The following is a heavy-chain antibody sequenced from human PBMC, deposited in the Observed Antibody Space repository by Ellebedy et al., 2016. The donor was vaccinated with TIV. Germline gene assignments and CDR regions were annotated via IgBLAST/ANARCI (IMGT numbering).Heavy chain of an antibody. D-gene: IGHD6-6*01. CDR1: GYRFTNYW. CDR3: ATMYSSSSYFDH. J-gene: IGHJ4*02. CDR2: IYPGDSDI. Sequence: GESLKIFCKGSGYRFTNYWIAWVRQMPGKGLEWMGIIYPGDSDIRYSPSFQGQVTISVDKTISTAYLQWGSLKASDTAMYYCATMYSSSSYFDHWGQGILVTISS. V-gene: IGHV5-51*01.